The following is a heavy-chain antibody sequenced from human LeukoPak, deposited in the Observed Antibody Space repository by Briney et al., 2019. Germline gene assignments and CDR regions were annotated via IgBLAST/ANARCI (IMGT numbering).Heavy chain of an antibody. J-gene: IGHJ4*02. CDR3: ARIETLYSSSPGGY. Sequence: ASVKVSYKASGYTFTSYGISWVRQAPGQGLEWMAWISAYNGNTNYAQKLQGRVTMTTDTSTSTAYMELRSLRSDDTAVYYCARIETLYSSSPGGYWGQGTLVTVSS. D-gene: IGHD6-6*01. CDR2: ISAYNGNT. V-gene: IGHV1-18*01. CDR1: GYTFTSYG.